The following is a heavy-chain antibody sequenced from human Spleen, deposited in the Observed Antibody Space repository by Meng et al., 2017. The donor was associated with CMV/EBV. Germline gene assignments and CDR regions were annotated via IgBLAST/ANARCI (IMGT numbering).Heavy chain of an antibody. V-gene: IGHV3-23*01. D-gene: IGHD1-26*01. CDR1: GFTFKNYA. CDR3: AKDHRGSYPDEDFDY. J-gene: IGHJ4*02. CDR2: ISGSAGST. Sequence: SGFTFKNYAMSWVRQAPGKGLEWVSGISGSAGSTYYADSVKGRFTISRDNSKNTLYLQMNSLRAEDTALYYCAKDHRGSYPDEDFDYWGQGTLVTVSS.